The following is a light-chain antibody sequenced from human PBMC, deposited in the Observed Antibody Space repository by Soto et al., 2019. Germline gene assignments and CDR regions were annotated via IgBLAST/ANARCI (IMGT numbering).Light chain of an antibody. J-gene: IGKJ1*01. CDR1: QSVSSSY. Sequence: EVVLTQSPGTLSLSPGERATLSRRASQSVSSSYLAWHQQKPGQAPRLLIYGASSRAAGIPDRFSGSGSGTDFTLTISRLEPEDFAVYYCQQYGSSPGTFGQGTKVDIK. CDR3: QQYGSSPGT. V-gene: IGKV3-20*01. CDR2: GAS.